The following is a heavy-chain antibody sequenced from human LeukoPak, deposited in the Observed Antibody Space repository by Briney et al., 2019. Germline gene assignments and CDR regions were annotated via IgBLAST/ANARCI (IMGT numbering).Heavy chain of an antibody. CDR3: ARSTNWFDP. Sequence: SEALSLTCTVSGGSISSSSYYWGWIRQPPGKGLEWIGSIYYSGSTYYNPSLKSRVTISVDTSKNQFSLKLSSVTAADTAVYYCARSTNWFDPWGQGTLVTVSS. CDR2: IYYSGST. CDR1: GGSISSSSYY. J-gene: IGHJ5*02. V-gene: IGHV4-39*01.